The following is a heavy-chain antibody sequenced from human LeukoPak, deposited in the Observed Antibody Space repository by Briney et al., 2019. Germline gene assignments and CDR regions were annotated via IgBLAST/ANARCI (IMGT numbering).Heavy chain of an antibody. Sequence: ASVNVSCKASGYTFTSYDINWVRQATGQGLEWMGWMNPNSGNTGYAQKFQGRVTMTRNTSISTAYMELSSLRSEDTAVYYCARGGYDFWSGYSHYWGQGTLVTVSS. J-gene: IGHJ4*02. CDR2: MNPNSGNT. D-gene: IGHD3-3*01. V-gene: IGHV1-8*01. CDR3: ARGGYDFWSGYSHY. CDR1: GYTFTSYD.